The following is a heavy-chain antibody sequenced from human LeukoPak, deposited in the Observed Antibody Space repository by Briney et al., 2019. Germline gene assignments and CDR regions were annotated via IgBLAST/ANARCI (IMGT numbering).Heavy chain of an antibody. D-gene: IGHD6-13*01. CDR1: GFTFSSYW. J-gene: IGHJ4*02. CDR2: MKQDGSEK. V-gene: IGHV3-7*01. CDR3: TLCIAAAGSFDY. Sequence: GGSLRLSCAASGFTFSSYWMSWVRQAPGKGLEWVANMKQDGSEKYYVDSVKGRFTISRDNAKNSLYLQMNSLRAEDTAVYYCTLCIAAAGSFDYWGQGTLVTVSS.